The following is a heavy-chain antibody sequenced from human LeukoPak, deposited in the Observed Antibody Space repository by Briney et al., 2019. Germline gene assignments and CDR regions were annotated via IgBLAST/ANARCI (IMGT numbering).Heavy chain of an antibody. CDR2: IYHSGTT. V-gene: IGHV4-38-2*01. CDR3: ARLRNNYNDNGDFLRY. Sequence: SETLSLTCAVSGYPISSGYYWGWSRPPPGKGLEWIGNIYHSGTTYYKPSLKSRVTISVDTSKNQFSLRLNPVTAADTAVYYCARLRNNYNDNGDFLRYWGQGTLVTVSS. D-gene: IGHD4-17*01. CDR1: GYPISSGYY. J-gene: IGHJ4*02.